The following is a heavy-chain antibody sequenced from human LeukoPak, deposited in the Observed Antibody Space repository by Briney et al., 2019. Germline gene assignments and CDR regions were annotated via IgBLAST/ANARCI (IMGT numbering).Heavy chain of an antibody. V-gene: IGHV4-39*07. D-gene: IGHD2-15*01. CDR2: IYYSGST. CDR3: ARDSGDSVVVVAANFDY. J-gene: IGHJ4*02. CDR1: GGSISSSCYY. Sequence: SETLSLTCTVSGGSISSSCYYWGWIRPPPGKGLEWSGSIYYSGSTFYNPSLKTRVTISVDTSKNQFSLKLSSVTAADTAVYYCARDSGDSVVVVAANFDYWGQGTLVTVSS.